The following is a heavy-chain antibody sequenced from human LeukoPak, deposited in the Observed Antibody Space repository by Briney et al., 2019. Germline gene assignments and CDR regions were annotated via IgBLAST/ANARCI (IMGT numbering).Heavy chain of an antibody. CDR2: INDSGST. D-gene: IGHD6-6*01. J-gene: IGHJ3*02. Sequence: SETLSLTCTVSGGSISGYYRSWIRQPPGKGLEWIGNINDSGSTNYNPSLESRVTISVDTSKNQFSLKLTSVTAADTAVYYCARGLPSTAALSTIWGQGTLVTVSS. CDR3: ARGLPSTAALSTI. CDR1: GGSISGYY. V-gene: IGHV4-59*08.